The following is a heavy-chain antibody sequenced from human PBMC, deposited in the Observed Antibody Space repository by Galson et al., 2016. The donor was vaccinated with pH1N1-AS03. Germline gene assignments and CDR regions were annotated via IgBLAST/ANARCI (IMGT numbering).Heavy chain of an antibody. CDR3: AKDKGSSRHDDY. CDR2: ISSTGSNT. CDR1: GFTFSTYA. D-gene: IGHD6-13*01. V-gene: IGHV3-23*01. Sequence: SLRLSCAVSGFTFSTYAMTWVRQAPGRGLEWVSSISSTGSNTFYADSVMGRFTISRDNSKNTLYLQMNSLRAEDAAVYLCAKDKGSSRHDDYWGQGTRVTVSS. J-gene: IGHJ4*02.